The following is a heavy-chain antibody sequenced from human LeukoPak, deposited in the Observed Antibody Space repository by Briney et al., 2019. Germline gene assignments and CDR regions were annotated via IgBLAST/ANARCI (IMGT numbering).Heavy chain of an antibody. CDR2: ISGSGGST. D-gene: IGHD4-17*01. V-gene: IGHV3-23*01. Sequence: GGSLRLSCAASGFTFSSYAMSWVRQAPGKGLEWVSAISGSGGSTYYADSVKGRFTISRDNSKNTLYLQMNSLRAEDTAVYYCARKVDYGDRTADFDYWGQGTLVTVSS. CDR3: ARKVDYGDRTADFDY. J-gene: IGHJ4*02. CDR1: GFTFSSYA.